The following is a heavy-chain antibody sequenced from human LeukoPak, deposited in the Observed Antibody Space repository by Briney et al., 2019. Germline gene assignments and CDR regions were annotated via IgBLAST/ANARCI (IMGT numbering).Heavy chain of an antibody. CDR2: VSYSGST. V-gene: IGHV4-31*03. D-gene: IGHD1-20*01. Sequence: NPSQTLSLTCTLSGGSITSGRYYWTWIRQHPQRGLEWIGYVSYSGSTNYNSSLKSRLTISADTSKNQFYLRLTSVTAADTAVYYCARDPRGDITGTTFDRWGQGTLVTVSS. CDR1: GGSITSGRYY. CDR3: ARDPRGDITGTTFDR. J-gene: IGHJ5*02.